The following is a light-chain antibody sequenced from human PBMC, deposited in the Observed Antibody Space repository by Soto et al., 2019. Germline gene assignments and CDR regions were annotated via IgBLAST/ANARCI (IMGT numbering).Light chain of an antibody. CDR1: SNDIGEYHY. CDR2: EVT. J-gene: IGLJ2*01. CDR3: TSYAGSDNPVL. V-gene: IGLV2-8*01. Sequence: QSALTQPPSASGSPGQSVTIPCTGTSNDIGEYHYVSWYQQHPGKAPKLMIYEVTQRPSGVPQRFSGSKSGNTASLTVSGLQPEDEADYYCTSYAGSDNPVLFGGGTKLTVL.